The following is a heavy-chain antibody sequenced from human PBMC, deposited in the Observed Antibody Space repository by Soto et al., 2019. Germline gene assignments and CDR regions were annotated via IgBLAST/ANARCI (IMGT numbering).Heavy chain of an antibody. CDR1: GDSITNSIYY. D-gene: IGHD2-21*02. V-gene: IGHV4-39*01. Sequence: PSETLSLTCSVSGDSITNSIYYWGWIRQSPVKGLVWIGSFIYGGPTYYSLPLESRVSISADTSKNQFSLRLNSVTAADTAIYFCARHTPNPSLVTSSLFVDWGHGALVTVSS. CDR3: ARHTPNPSLVTSSLFVD. J-gene: IGHJ4*01. CDR2: FIYGGPT.